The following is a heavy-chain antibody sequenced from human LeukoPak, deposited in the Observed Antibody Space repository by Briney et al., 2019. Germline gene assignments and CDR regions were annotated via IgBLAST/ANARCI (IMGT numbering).Heavy chain of an antibody. J-gene: IGHJ4*02. CDR1: GGSISSSSYY. Sequence: SETLSLTCAVSGGSISSSSYYWGWIRQPPGKGLEWIGSIYYSGSTYYNPSLKSRVTISVDTSKNQFSLKLSSVTAADTAVYYCARFEYSSSSSIDYWGQGTLVTVSS. D-gene: IGHD6-6*01. CDR3: ARFEYSSSSSIDY. CDR2: IYYSGST. V-gene: IGHV4-39*01.